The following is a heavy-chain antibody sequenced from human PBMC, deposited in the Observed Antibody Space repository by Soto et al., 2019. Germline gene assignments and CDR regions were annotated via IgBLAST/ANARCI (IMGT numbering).Heavy chain of an antibody. CDR3: ARGGAVGVVVSWFDP. D-gene: IGHD2-15*01. V-gene: IGHV1-69*02. CDR2: IIPILGIA. CDR1: GGTFSSYT. J-gene: IGHJ5*02. Sequence: QVQLVQSGAEVKKPGSSVKFSCKASGGTFSSYTISWVRQAPGQGLEWMGRIIPILGIANYAQKFQGRVTITADKSTSTAYMELSSLRSEDTAVYYCARGGAVGVVVSWFDPWGQGTLVTVSS.